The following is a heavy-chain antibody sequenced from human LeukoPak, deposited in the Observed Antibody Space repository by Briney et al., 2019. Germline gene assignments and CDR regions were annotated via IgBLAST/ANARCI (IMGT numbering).Heavy chain of an antibody. D-gene: IGHD3-9*01. V-gene: IGHV4-59*01. J-gene: IGHJ4*02. CDR2: IYYSGNT. CDR1: GGSISRYY. CDR3: ARVNVEKRRYFDWFIDY. Sequence: PSETLSLTCTVSGGSISRYYWSWIRQAPGKGLEWIGYIYYSGNTNTYNPSLKSRATISLYTSRKYFSLELRSVTAADTAVYYCARVNVEKRRYFDWFIDYWGQGTLVTVSS.